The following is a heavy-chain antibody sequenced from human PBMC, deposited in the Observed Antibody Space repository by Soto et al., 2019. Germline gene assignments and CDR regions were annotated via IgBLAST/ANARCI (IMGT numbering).Heavy chain of an antibody. CDR1: GGSICSYY. Sequence: SETLSLTCTVSGGSICSYYWSWIRQPPGKGLEWIGYIYYSGSTNYNPSLKSRVTISVDTSKNQFSLKLSSVTAADTAVYYCASGTSRELNYYYYYYMDVWGKGTTVTVSS. J-gene: IGHJ6*03. V-gene: IGHV4-59*01. D-gene: IGHD2-8*02. CDR2: IYYSGST. CDR3: ASGTSRELNYYYYYYMDV.